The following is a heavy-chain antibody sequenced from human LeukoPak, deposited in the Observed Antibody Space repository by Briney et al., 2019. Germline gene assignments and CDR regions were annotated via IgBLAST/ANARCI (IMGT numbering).Heavy chain of an antibody. J-gene: IGHJ4*02. Sequence: GASVNVSCKASGYTFTTYTIHWVRQAPGQRLEWMGWINAGNDNTKYSQKSQDRVTITRDTSASTAYMELSSLRSEDTAMYYCASSRGYDVGGYFDYWGQGTLVTVSS. D-gene: IGHD5-12*01. CDR3: ASSRGYDVGGYFDY. CDR1: GYTFTTYT. V-gene: IGHV1-3*01. CDR2: INAGNDNT.